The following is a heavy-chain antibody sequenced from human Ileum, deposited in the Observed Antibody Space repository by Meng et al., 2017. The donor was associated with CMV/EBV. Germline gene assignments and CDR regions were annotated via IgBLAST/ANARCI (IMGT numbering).Heavy chain of an antibody. CDR2: ISSDGTSV. Sequence: EVQLVESGGGLVKSGGSLRLSCAASGFRFSAYWMNWVRQAPGKGLVWVSRISSDGTSVAYADSLKGRFTISRDNAKDTLYLQMNSLRAEDTAVYYCARGGVVLAASSDSWGQGTLVTVSS. J-gene: IGHJ5*01. CDR1: GFRFSAYW. D-gene: IGHD2-2*01. V-gene: IGHV3-74*02. CDR3: ARGGVVLAASSDS.